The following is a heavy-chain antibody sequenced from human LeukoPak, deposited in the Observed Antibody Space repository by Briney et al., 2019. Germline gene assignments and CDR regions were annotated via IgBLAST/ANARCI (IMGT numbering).Heavy chain of an antibody. CDR2: IYPGDSDT. CDR3: GRGGYSGYEFDY. J-gene: IGHJ4*02. CDR1: GNSFSTNW. V-gene: IGHV5-51*01. D-gene: IGHD5-12*01. Sequence: GESLKISCRASGNSFSTNWIGWVRQMPGKGLEWMGVIYPGDSDTRYSPSVQGQVTMSADKSISTAYLQWSSLKASDSDMYYCGRGGYSGYEFDYWGQGTLVTVSS.